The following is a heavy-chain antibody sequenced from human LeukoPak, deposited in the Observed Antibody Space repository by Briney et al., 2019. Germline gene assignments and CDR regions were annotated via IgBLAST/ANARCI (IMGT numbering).Heavy chain of an antibody. V-gene: IGHV4-59*01. CDR1: GGSISSYY. J-gene: IGHJ4*02. Sequence: PSETLSLTCRVSGGSISSYYWSWIRQPPGKALEWIGYIYYSGSTNYNPSLKSRVTISVDTSKNQFSLKLSSVTAADTAVYYCARGGGDQDYFDFWGQGTLVTVSS. CDR3: ARGGGDQDYFDF. CDR2: IYYSGST. D-gene: IGHD3-10*01.